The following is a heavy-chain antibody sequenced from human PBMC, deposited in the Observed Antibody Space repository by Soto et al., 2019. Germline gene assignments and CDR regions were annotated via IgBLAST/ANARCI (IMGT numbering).Heavy chain of an antibody. CDR3: ASGSGYSYGTQPFDY. D-gene: IGHD5-18*01. CDR1: GGTFSSYA. J-gene: IGHJ4*02. Sequence: ASVKVSCKASGGTFSSYAISWVRQAPGQGLEWMGGIIPIFGTANYAQKFQGRVTITADESTSTAYMELSSLRSEDTAVYYCASGSGYSYGTQPFDYWGQGTLVTVSS. CDR2: IIPIFGTA. V-gene: IGHV1-69*13.